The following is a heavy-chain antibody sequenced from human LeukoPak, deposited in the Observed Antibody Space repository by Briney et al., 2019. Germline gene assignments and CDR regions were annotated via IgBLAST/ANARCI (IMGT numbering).Heavy chain of an antibody. CDR3: ARVPRSLSSTGWSDY. D-gene: IGHD6-19*01. CDR1: GGSISNSY. J-gene: IGHJ4*02. Sequence: SETLSLTCSFSGGSISNSYWTWIRQPPGKGLESIGYIYYSGSTNYNPSLKSRVTISIDTSKNQFSLRLSSVTAADTAVYYCARVPRSLSSTGWSDYWGQGTLVTVSS. V-gene: IGHV4-59*01. CDR2: IYYSGST.